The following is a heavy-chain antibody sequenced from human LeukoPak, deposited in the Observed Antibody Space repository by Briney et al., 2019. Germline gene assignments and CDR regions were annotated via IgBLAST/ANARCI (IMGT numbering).Heavy chain of an antibody. CDR2: IYYSGST. D-gene: IGHD2-15*01. CDR1: GGPISSYY. Sequence: SETLSLTCTVSGGPISSYYWSWIRQPPGKGLEWIGYIYYSGSTNYNPSLKSRVTISVDTSKNQFSLKLNSVTAADTAVYYCARSYCSGGSCHVAGMDVWGKGTTVTVSS. CDR3: ARSYCSGGSCHVAGMDV. V-gene: IGHV4-59*01. J-gene: IGHJ6*04.